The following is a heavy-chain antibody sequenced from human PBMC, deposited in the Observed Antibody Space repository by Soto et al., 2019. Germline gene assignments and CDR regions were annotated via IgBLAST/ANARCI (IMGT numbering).Heavy chain of an antibody. CDR2: ISGSGGST. CDR1: GFTFSSYA. Sequence: DVQLLESGGGLVQPGWSLRLSGAASGFTFSSYALSWVCQAPGKGLEWVSAISGSGGSTYYADSVKGRFTISRDNSKNTLYLQMDSLRAEDTAVYYCAKVGSFYDFWSVPEIPAEGACDIWGQGTMVTVSS. V-gene: IGHV3-23*01. CDR3: AKVGSFYDFWSVPEIPAEGACDI. D-gene: IGHD3-3*01. J-gene: IGHJ3*02.